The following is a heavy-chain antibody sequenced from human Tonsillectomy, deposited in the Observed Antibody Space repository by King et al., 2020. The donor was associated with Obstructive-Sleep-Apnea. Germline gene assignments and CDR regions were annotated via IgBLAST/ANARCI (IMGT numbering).Heavy chain of an antibody. V-gene: IGHV3-23*04. CDR1: GFTFSTYF. CDR3: AKVCSSTSISDF. J-gene: IGHJ4*02. D-gene: IGHD2-2*01. Sequence: VQLVESGGGLVQPGGSLRLSCAASGFTFSTYFMSWVRQAPGKGLEWVSRISGSGGSTYYADSVKGRFTISRDNSKNTLYLQMNILRAEDTAVYYCAKVCSSTSISDFWGQGTLVTVSS. CDR2: ISGSGGST.